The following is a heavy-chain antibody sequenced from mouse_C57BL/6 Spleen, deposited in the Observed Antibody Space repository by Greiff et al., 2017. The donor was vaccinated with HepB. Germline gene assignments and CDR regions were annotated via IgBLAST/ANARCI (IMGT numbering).Heavy chain of an antibody. CDR3: TTATTVARFAY. Sequence: EVQLQQSGAELVRPGASVKLSCTASGFNIKDDYMHWVKQRPEQGLEWIGWIDPENGDTEYASKFQGKATITADTSSNTAYLQLSSLTSEDTAVYYCTTATTVARFAYWGQGTLVTVSA. D-gene: IGHD1-1*01. CDR2: IDPENGDT. J-gene: IGHJ3*01. V-gene: IGHV14-4*01. CDR1: GFNIKDDY.